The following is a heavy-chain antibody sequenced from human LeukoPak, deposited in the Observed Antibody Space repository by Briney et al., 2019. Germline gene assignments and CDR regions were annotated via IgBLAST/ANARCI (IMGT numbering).Heavy chain of an antibody. Sequence: SVKVSCKASGGTFSSYAISWVRQAPAQGLEWMGGIISILGTTKYAQKFQGRVTITADESTSTAYMELSSLRSEDTAVYYCARSGDSSGYYYGERYWGQGTLVTVSS. V-gene: IGHV1-69*13. CDR2: IISILGTT. CDR1: GGTFSSYA. CDR3: ARSGDSSGYYYGERY. J-gene: IGHJ4*02. D-gene: IGHD3-22*01.